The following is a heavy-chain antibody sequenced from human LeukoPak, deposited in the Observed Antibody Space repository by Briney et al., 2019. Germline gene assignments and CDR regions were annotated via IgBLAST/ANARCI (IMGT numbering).Heavy chain of an antibody. CDR1: GYTFTSYG. V-gene: IGHV1-18*01. D-gene: IGHD3-22*01. CDR2: ISAYNGNT. Sequence: ASVKVSCKASGYTFTSYGISWVRQAPGQGLEWMGWISAYNGNTNYAQKLQGRVTMTTDTSTSTAYMELRSLRSDDTAVYYCARLGYDYGDYYYGMDVWGQGTTVTVSS. CDR3: ARLGYDYGDYYYGMDV. J-gene: IGHJ6*02.